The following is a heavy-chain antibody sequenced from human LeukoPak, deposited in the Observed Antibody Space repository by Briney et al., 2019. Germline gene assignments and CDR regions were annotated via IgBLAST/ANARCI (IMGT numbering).Heavy chain of an antibody. D-gene: IGHD3-9*01. CDR1: GYSFRTYG. CDR3: ARSRATGTRSGAFDI. V-gene: IGHV1-18*01. J-gene: IGHJ3*02. Sequence: GASVKVSCKASGYSFRTYGITWVRQAPGQGLEWMGWLSAHIDDTSYSQKFQGRVTVTTDTSTSTAYMELSSLRSEDTAVYYCARSRATGTRSGAFDIWGQGTMVTVSS. CDR2: LSAHIDDT.